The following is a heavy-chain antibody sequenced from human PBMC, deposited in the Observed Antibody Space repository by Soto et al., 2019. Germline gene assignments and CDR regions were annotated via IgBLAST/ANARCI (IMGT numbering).Heavy chain of an antibody. CDR2: INPSRGST. Sequence: ASVKVCCKASGYTFTSYYMHWVRQAPGQGLEWMGIINPSRGSTSYAQNFQGRVTTTRDTSTSTVYMELSSLRSEDTAVHYWARATNPTIWCGELTWGCMDVWGQGTTVTVSS. J-gene: IGHJ6*02. V-gene: IGHV1-46*01. CDR1: GYTFTSYY. D-gene: IGHD3-10*01. CDR3: ARATNPTIWCGELTWGCMDV.